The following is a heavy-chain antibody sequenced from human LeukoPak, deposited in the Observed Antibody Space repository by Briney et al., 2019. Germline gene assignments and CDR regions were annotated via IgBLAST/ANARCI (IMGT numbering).Heavy chain of an antibody. CDR2: IYPRDGST. CDR3: ARDQEGFDY. V-gene: IGHV1-46*01. CDR1: GNTFTNNY. Sequence: AASVKVSCKASGNTFTNNYLHWVRQAPGQGLEWMGMIYPRDGSTSYAQNFQGRVTVTRDTSTTTVHMELRGLRSEDTAVYYCARDQEGFDYWGQGTVVTVSS. J-gene: IGHJ4*02.